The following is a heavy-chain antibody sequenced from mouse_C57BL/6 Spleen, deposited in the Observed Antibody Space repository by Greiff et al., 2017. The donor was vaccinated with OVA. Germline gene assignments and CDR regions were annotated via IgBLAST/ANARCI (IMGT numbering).Heavy chain of an antibody. D-gene: IGHD1-1*01. CDR2: IDPETGGT. V-gene: IGHV1-15*01. CDR1: GYTFTDYE. CDR3: TRNYHYGSSYVARGYFDY. Sequence: QVHVKQSGAELVRPGASVTLSCKASGYTFTDYEMHWVKQTPVHGLEWIGAIDPETGGTAYNQKFKGKAILTADKSSSTAYMELRSLTSEDSAVYYCTRNYHYGSSYVARGYFDYWGQGTTLTVSS. J-gene: IGHJ2*01.